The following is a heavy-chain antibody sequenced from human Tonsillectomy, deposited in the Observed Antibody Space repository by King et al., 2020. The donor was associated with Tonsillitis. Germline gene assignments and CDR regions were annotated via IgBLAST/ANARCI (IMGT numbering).Heavy chain of an antibody. J-gene: IGHJ3*02. D-gene: IGHD2-21*01. CDR2: ISAYNGDT. CDR3: ARDMHGSIPTFDAFNI. Sequence: QLVQSGAEVKKPGASVTVSCKASGYTFTSHGVSWVRQAPGQGLEWMGWISAYNGDTNYAQKFQGRGTMTRDTSKNTAYMELRSLRSDDTAVYYCARDMHGSIPTFDAFNICGQGTMVTVSS. CDR1: GYTFTSHG. V-gene: IGHV1-18*04.